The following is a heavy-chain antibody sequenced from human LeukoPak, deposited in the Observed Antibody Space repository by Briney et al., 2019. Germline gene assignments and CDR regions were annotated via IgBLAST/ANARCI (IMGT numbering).Heavy chain of an antibody. J-gene: IGHJ3*02. D-gene: IGHD3-22*01. V-gene: IGHV3-33*01. CDR2: IWYDGSNN. Sequence: PGGSLRLSCAASGFTFSSYGMHWVRQAPGKGLEWVAVIWYDGSNNYYEDSVKGRFTNSRDNSKNTLYLQMNSLRAEDTAVYYCARDPYYYDSSGYSGAFDIWGQGTMVTVSS. CDR1: GFTFSSYG. CDR3: ARDPYYYDSSGYSGAFDI.